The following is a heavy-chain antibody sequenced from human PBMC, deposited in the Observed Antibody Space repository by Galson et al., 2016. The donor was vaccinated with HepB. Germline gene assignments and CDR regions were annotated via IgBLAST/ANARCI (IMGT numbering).Heavy chain of an antibody. CDR3: ARKTEGVGGGDY. J-gene: IGHJ4*02. D-gene: IGHD3-10*01. Sequence: SLRLSCAASGFSVSSNYMTWVRQAPGKGLEWVSVIYSGGGTSYADSVKGRFTISRDSAKNTLYPQINSQRAEDTAVYYCARKTEGVGGGDYWGQGTVVTVSS. CDR2: IYSGGGT. V-gene: IGHV3-53*01. CDR1: GFSVSSNY.